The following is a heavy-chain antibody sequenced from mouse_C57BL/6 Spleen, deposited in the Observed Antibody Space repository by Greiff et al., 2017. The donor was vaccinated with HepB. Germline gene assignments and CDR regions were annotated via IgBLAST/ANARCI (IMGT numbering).Heavy chain of an antibody. J-gene: IGHJ3*01. CDR1: GYTFTSYW. V-gene: IGHV1-69*01. CDR2: IDPSDSYT. CDR3: ERDYGSSPFVY. Sequence: QVQLQQPGAELVMPGASVKLSCKASGYTFTSYWMHWVKQRPGQGLEWIGEIDPSDSYTNYNQKFKGKSTLTVDKSSSTAYMQLSSLTSEDSAVYYCERDYGSSPFVYGGQGTLVTVSA. D-gene: IGHD1-1*01.